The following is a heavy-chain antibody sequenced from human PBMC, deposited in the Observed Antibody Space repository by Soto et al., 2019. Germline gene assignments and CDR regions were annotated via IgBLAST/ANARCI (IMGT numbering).Heavy chain of an antibody. D-gene: IGHD3-3*01. V-gene: IGHV3-74*01. Sequence: PGGSLRLSCAASGFTFSSYWMHWVRQAPGKGLVWVSRINSDGSSTSYADSVKGRFTISRDNAKNTLYLQMNSLRAEDTAVYYCARAANFDFWNGYYSPGDYYYHMDVWGKGTTVTVSS. CDR2: INSDGSST. CDR1: GFTFSSYW. CDR3: ARAANFDFWNGYYSPGDYYYHMDV. J-gene: IGHJ6*03.